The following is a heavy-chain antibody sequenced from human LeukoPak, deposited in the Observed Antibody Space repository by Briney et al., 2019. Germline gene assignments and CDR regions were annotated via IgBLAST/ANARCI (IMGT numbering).Heavy chain of an antibody. V-gene: IGHV3-23*01. CDR1: GFTFSSYA. J-gene: IGHJ6*03. Sequence: GGSLRLSCAASGFTFSSYAMSWVRQAPGKGLEWVSAISGSGGSTYYADSVKGRFTISRDNSKNTPYLQMNSLRAEDTAVYYCAKVPGGNPVRRDYYYYMDVWGKGTTVTVSS. CDR3: AKVPGGNPVRRDYYYYMDV. D-gene: IGHD4-23*01. CDR2: ISGSGGST.